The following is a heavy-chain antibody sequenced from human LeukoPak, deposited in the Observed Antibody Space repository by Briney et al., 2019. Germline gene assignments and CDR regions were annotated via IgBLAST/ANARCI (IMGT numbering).Heavy chain of an antibody. D-gene: IGHD3-16*01. Sequence: GGSLRLSCAASGFTFRTYWMHWVRQAPGKGQAWVSRINTDGSRTNYADSVKGRFTISRDNAKNTLYLQMNSLRAEDTAVYYCVRVLQGSDDWVDPWGQGTLVTVSS. CDR2: INTDGSRT. CDR1: GFTFRTYW. J-gene: IGHJ5*02. V-gene: IGHV3-74*01. CDR3: VRVLQGSDDWVDP.